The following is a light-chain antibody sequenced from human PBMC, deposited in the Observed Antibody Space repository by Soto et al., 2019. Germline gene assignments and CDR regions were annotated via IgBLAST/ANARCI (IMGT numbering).Light chain of an antibody. CDR1: QSISSW. CDR2: KAS. CDR3: QQYNKWPRT. J-gene: IGKJ1*01. Sequence: DIQMTQSPSTLSASVGDGVTITCRASQSISSWLAWYQQKPGKAPKLLIYKASSLESGVPSRFSGSGSGTEFTLTISSLQPDDFATYYCQQYNKWPRTFGQGTKVDIK. V-gene: IGKV1-5*03.